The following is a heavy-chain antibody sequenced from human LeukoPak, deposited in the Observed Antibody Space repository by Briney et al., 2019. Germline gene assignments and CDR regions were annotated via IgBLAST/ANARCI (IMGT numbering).Heavy chain of an antibody. Sequence: GGSLRLSCAASGFTFSSYGMHWVRQAPGKGLEWVSAISGSGGSTYYADSVKGRFTISRDNSKNTLYLQMNSLRAEDTAVYYCAKVWDYGDYGFDYWGQGTLVTVSS. CDR2: ISGSGGST. D-gene: IGHD4-17*01. J-gene: IGHJ4*02. V-gene: IGHV3-23*01. CDR1: GFTFSSYG. CDR3: AKVWDYGDYGFDY.